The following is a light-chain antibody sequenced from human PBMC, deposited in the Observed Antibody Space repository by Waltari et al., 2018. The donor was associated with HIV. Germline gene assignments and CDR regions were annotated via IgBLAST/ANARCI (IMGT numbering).Light chain of an antibody. J-gene: IGLJ3*02. CDR2: STT. CDR1: TGAFTRGNS. Sequence: QTVVTQEPSLTVSPGGTVTLTSASCTGAFTRGNSPNWFQQKPGPEPRALIYSTTNKPSWTPARFSGSLLGGKAALTLSGVQPEDEAEYYCLLYYGGAWVFGGGTKLTVL. V-gene: IGLV7-43*01. CDR3: LLYYGGAWV.